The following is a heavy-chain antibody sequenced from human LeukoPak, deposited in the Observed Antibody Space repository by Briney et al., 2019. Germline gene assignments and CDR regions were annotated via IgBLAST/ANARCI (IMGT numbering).Heavy chain of an antibody. CDR2: IYYSGST. Sequence: SETLSLTCTVSGGSISSSSYYWSWIRQPPGKGLEWIGYIYYSGSTNYNPSLKSRVTMSVDTSKNQFSLKLSSVTAADTAVYYCARDPGDHDFDYWGQGTLVTVSS. CDR1: GGSISSSSYY. J-gene: IGHJ4*02. CDR3: ARDPGDHDFDY. D-gene: IGHD7-27*01. V-gene: IGHV4-61*01.